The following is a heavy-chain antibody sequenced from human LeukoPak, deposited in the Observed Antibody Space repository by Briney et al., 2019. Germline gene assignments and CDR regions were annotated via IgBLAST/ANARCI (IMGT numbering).Heavy chain of an antibody. D-gene: IGHD6-13*01. Sequence: GGSLRLSCAASGFTVSSNYMSWVRQAPGKGLEWVSVIYSGGSTYYADSVKGRFTISRDNSKNTLYLQMNSLRAEDTAVYYCASPGQQLFKGNYYYGMDVWGQGTTVTVSS. CDR1: GFTVSSNY. CDR2: IYSGGST. J-gene: IGHJ6*02. V-gene: IGHV3-66*01. CDR3: ASPGQQLFKGNYYYGMDV.